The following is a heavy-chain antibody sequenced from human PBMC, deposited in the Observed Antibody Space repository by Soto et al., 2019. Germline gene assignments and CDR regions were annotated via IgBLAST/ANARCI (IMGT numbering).Heavy chain of an antibody. D-gene: IGHD3-10*01. Sequence: QVTLKESAAALIRPTETLTLTCAVSGFSLSNERMGVSWIRQAPGKAPEWLAHSFSDDDKSYRTSLKSRLTISKDTSKSQVVLTMTNMDSVDTATSFCVHLQKHFGSGLYYKDWGQGTLVTVSS. V-gene: IGHV2-26*01. CDR2: SFSDDDK. CDR3: VHLQKHFGSGLYYKD. J-gene: IGHJ4*02. CDR1: GFSLSNERMG.